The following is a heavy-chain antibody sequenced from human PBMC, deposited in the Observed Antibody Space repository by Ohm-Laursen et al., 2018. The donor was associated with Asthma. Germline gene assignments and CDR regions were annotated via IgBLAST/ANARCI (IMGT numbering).Heavy chain of an antibody. D-gene: IGHD3-22*01. V-gene: IGHV3-30*03. CDR1: GFTFGTYG. CDR3: ARDWGRCDGSGYSDFDY. CDR2: ISCDGSDK. J-gene: IGHJ4*02. Sequence: SLRLSCTASGFTFGTYGMHWVRQAPGKGLEWLAVISCDGSDKKYADSVKGRFTSSRDDAKNTLYLQMDSLRPEDTAVYYCARDWGRCDGSGYSDFDYWGQGTLVTVSS.